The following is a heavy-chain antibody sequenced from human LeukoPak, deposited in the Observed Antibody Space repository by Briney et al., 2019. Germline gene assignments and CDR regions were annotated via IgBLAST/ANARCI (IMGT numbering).Heavy chain of an antibody. CDR3: TRAQYYFDY. V-gene: IGHV3-49*03. CDR2: IRSKAYGGTT. Sequence: GGSLRLSSAASGFTVSSNYMSWFRQAPGKGLEWVGFIRSKAYGGTTEYAASVKGRFTISRDDSKSIAYLQMNSLKTEDTAVYYCTRAQYYFDYWGQGTLVTVSS. J-gene: IGHJ4*02. CDR1: GFTVSSNY.